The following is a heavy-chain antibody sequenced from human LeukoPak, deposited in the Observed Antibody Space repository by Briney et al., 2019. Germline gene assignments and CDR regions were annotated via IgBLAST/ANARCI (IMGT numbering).Heavy chain of an antibody. J-gene: IGHJ4*02. CDR2: ISGSGGST. CDR1: GFTFSTYA. CDR3: AKDSYYYDTSGYDYFDY. Sequence: GGSLRLSCAASGFTFSTYAMSWVRQAPGKGLEWVSTISGSGGSTYYADSAKGRFTISRDNSKNTLYLQMNSLRAEDTAVYYCAKDSYYYDTSGYDYFDYWGQGTLVTASS. V-gene: IGHV3-23*01. D-gene: IGHD3-22*01.